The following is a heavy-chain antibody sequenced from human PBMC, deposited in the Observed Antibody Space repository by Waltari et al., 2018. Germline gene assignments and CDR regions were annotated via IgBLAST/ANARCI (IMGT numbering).Heavy chain of an antibody. V-gene: IGHV4-38-2*01. J-gene: IGHJ3*02. D-gene: IGHD1-26*01. CDR2: IYHSGST. CDR1: GYSISSGYY. Sequence: QVQLQESGPGLVQPSETLSLTCAVSGYSISSGYYWGWIRQPPGKGLEWIGSIYHSGSTYYNPSLKSRVTISVDTSKNQFSLKLSSVTAADTAVYYCARTPPEWELLSDAFDIWGQGTMVTVSS. CDR3: ARTPPEWELLSDAFDI.